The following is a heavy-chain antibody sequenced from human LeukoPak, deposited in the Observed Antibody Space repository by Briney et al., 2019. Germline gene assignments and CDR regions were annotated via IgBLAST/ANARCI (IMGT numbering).Heavy chain of an antibody. J-gene: IGHJ3*02. CDR1: GVTFISYE. Sequence: GGSLRLSCAASGVTFISYEMNWVRQAPGTGLEWISYIDSISTTIYSADSVRGRFTISRDNAKNSLYLQMNSLRVEDTAIYYCARGAPLVVVTTGAFDTWGQRTMVTVSS. V-gene: IGHV3-48*03. CDR2: IDSISTTI. D-gene: IGHD2-15*01. CDR3: ARGAPLVVVTTGAFDT.